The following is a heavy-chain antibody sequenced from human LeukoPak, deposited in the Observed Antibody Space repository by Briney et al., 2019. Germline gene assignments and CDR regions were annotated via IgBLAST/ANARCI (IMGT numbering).Heavy chain of an antibody. V-gene: IGHV5-51*01. CDR1: GYSFSNYW. CDR3: ARQGYDVSDYKDV. D-gene: IGHD3-10*01. Sequence: GESLKVSCQASGYSFSNYWIAWVRQKPGKGLEWMGTIYPGDSDTRYSPSFQGQVTISADKSISTAYLQWSSLKASDTAMYYCARQGYDVSDYKDVWGTGTTVTVSS. J-gene: IGHJ6*03. CDR2: IYPGDSDT.